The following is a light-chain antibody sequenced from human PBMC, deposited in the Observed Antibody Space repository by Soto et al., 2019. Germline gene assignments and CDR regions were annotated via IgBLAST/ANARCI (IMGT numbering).Light chain of an antibody. CDR2: GAS. CDR1: QSVSSGY. V-gene: IGKV3-20*01. J-gene: IGKJ1*01. CDR3: QQYGSSFRT. Sequence: EIVLTQSPGTLSLSPGERATLSCRASQSVSSGYLAWYQQKPGQAPRLLIFGASTRATDIPDRFSGSGSGTDFTLTISRLEPQDFAVYYCQQYGSSFRTFGQGTKVDIK.